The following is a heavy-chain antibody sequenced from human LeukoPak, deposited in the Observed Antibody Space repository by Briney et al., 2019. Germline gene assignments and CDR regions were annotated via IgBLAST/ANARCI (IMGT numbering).Heavy chain of an antibody. D-gene: IGHD3-22*01. CDR1: GFTFSSYE. J-gene: IGHJ4*02. CDR2: ISSSGSTI. Sequence: PGGSLRLSCAASGFTFSSYEMNWVRQAPGKGLEWVSYISSSGSTIYYADSVKGRFTISRDNAKNSLYLQMNSLRAEDTAVYYCARVFDSSGYYPYYFDYWGQGTLVTVSS. V-gene: IGHV3-48*03. CDR3: ARVFDSSGYYPYYFDY.